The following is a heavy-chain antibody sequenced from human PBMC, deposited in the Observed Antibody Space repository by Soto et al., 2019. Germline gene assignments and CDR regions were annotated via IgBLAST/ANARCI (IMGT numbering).Heavy chain of an antibody. CDR1: GFTFSSYS. CDR3: ARHPERIAQIGWFDP. J-gene: IGHJ5*02. CDR2: SSSSSSTI. Sequence: EVQLVESGGGLVQPGGSLRLSCAASGFTFSSYSMNLVRQAPGKVLEGVSYSSSSSSTIYYADSVKGRFTISRDNAKNSLYLQMNSLRAEDTAVYYCARHPERIAQIGWFDPWGQGTLVTVSS. D-gene: IGHD6-13*01. V-gene: IGHV3-48*01.